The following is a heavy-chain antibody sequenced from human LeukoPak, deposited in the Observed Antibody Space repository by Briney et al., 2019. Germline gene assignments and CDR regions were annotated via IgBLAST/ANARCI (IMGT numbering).Heavy chain of an antibody. Sequence: PGGSLRLSCAASGFSFSYYEMNWVRQAPGKGLEWISYINTDGSTIYEADSVKGRFTISRDNAKNSLYLQMNSLRAEDTAIYYCARRSLMTYGCFDYWGQGILVTVSS. D-gene: IGHD3-10*01. CDR3: ARRSLMTYGCFDY. CDR1: GFSFSYYE. CDR2: INTDGSTI. V-gene: IGHV3-48*03. J-gene: IGHJ4*02.